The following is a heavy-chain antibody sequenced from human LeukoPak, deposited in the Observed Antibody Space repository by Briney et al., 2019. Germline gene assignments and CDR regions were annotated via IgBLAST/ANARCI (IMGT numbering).Heavy chain of an antibody. J-gene: IGHJ6*02. V-gene: IGHV3-21*01. D-gene: IGHD2-15*01. Sequence: LSLTCTVSGGTISSYYWNWIRQPPGKGLEWVTSIGSSSSYIYYADSVKGRFTISRDNAKNSLYLQMNSLRVEDTAVYYCARVGCSGGRCPGYGMDVWGQGTTVTVSS. CDR1: GGTISSYY. CDR3: ARVGCSGGRCPGYGMDV. CDR2: IGSSSSYI.